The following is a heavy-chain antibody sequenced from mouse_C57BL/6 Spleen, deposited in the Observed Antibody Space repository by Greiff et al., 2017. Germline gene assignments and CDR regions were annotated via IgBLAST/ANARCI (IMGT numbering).Heavy chain of an antibody. J-gene: IGHJ4*01. Sequence: VQLQQSGPELVKPGASVTISCKASGYSFTDYNLNWVKQSNGKSLEWIGVINPNYGTTSSNPKFKGTATLTVAQSSSTAYSQLNSLTSEDSAGYYCARGSSGYEAMDYWGQGTSVTVSS. CDR2: INPNYGTT. CDR1: GYSFTDYN. D-gene: IGHD3-2*02. CDR3: ARGSSGYEAMDY. V-gene: IGHV1-39*01.